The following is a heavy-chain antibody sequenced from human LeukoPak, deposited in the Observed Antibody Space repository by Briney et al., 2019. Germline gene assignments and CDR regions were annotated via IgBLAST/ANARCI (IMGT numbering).Heavy chain of an antibody. CDR2: INPSGGST. CDR3: ARATKYSSSWYDGKYYFDY. CDR1: GYTFTSYY. D-gene: IGHD6-13*01. V-gene: IGHV1-46*01. Sequence: ASVKVSCKASGYTFTSYYMHWVRQAPGQGLEWMGIINPSGGSTSYAQKFQGRVTMTRDTSTSTVYMELGSLRSEDTAVYYCARATKYSSSWYDGKYYFDYWGQGTLVTVSS. J-gene: IGHJ4*02.